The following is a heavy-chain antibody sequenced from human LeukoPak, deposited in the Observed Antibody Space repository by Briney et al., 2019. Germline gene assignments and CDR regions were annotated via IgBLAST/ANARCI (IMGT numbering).Heavy chain of an antibody. D-gene: IGHD3-16*01. CDR2: LRGDGET. V-gene: IGHV3-23*01. J-gene: IGHJ4*02. Sequence: GGSLRLPCAASGFIFSNYAMSWVRQAPARGLEWVSSLRGDGETFYADSVKGRFTLSRDDARNKVYLQLSNVRVEDSAVYYCAKASWVSTADAVLWGQGTLVTVYS. CDR3: AKASWVSTADAVL. CDR1: GFIFSNYA.